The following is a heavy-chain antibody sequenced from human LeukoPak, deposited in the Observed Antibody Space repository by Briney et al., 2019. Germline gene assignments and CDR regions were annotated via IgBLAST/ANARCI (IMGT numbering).Heavy chain of an antibody. CDR2: ISYDGSNK. Sequence: GGSLRLSCAASGFTFSSYGMHWVRQAPGKGLEWVAVISYDGSNKYYADSVKGRFTISGDNAKKSLYLQMNSLRVEDTGVYYCASWGEGALDNWGQGTLVTVSS. D-gene: IGHD1-26*01. V-gene: IGHV3-30*03. CDR3: ASWGEGALDN. J-gene: IGHJ4*02. CDR1: GFTFSSYG.